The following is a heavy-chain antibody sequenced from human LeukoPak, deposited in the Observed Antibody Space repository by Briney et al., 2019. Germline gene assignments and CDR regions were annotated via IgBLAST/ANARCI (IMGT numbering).Heavy chain of an antibody. J-gene: IGHJ4*02. CDR2: ISWNSGSI. CDR3: AKVLTKYSGYDFGSGFDY. CDR1: GFNFDDYA. D-gene: IGHD5-12*01. V-gene: IGHV3-9*01. Sequence: GRSLRLSCAVSGFNFDDYAMHWVRQAPGKGLEWVSGISWNSGSIGYADSVKGRFTISRDNAKNSLYLQMNSLRAEDTALYYCAKVLTKYSGYDFGSGFDYWGQGTLVTVSS.